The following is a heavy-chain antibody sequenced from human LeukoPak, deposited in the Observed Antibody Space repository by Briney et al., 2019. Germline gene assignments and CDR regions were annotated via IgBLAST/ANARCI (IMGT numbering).Heavy chain of an antibody. CDR1: GGSISSSSYY. J-gene: IGHJ3*02. Sequence: SETLSLTCTVSGGSISSSSYYWGWIRQPPGKGLEWIGSIYYSGSTYYNPSLKSRVTMSLDTSKNQVSLKMSSVTAADTAVYYCARGHLEWSMSAFDIWGQGTVVTVSS. CDR2: IYYSGST. V-gene: IGHV4-39*07. CDR3: ARGHLEWSMSAFDI. D-gene: IGHD3-3*01.